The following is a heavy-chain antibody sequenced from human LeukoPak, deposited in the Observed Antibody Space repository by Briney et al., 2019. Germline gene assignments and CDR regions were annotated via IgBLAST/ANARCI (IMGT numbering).Heavy chain of an antibody. J-gene: IGHJ4*02. CDR2: IYYSGST. CDR1: GGSINTRTSS. CDR3: ARRGGVYFDNTGYYYFDY. Sequence: PSETVSLTCTVSGGSINTRTSSWAWIRQTPGKGLEWIGSIYYSGSTFYHPSLKSRLTISVDTSKNQFSLRLSSVTAADTAVFYCARRGGVYFDNTGYYYFDYWGQGTLVTVSS. V-gene: IGHV4-39*01. D-gene: IGHD3-22*01.